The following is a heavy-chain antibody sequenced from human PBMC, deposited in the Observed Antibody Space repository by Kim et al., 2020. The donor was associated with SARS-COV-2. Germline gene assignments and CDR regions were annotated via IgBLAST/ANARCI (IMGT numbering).Heavy chain of an antibody. CDR2: INPSGGST. V-gene: IGHV1-46*01. CDR1: GYTFTSYY. D-gene: IGHD3-3*01. Sequence: ASVKVSCKASGYTFTSYYMHWVRQAPGQGLEWMGIINPSGGSTSYAQKFQGRVTMTRDTSTSTVYMELSSLRSEDTAVYYCARDRWYYDFWSGYSLFDYWGQGTLVTVSP. J-gene: IGHJ4*02. CDR3: ARDRWYYDFWSGYSLFDY.